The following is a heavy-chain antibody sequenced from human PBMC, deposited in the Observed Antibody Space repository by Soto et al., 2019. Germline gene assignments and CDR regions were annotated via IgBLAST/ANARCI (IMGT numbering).Heavy chain of an antibody. Sequence: QVQLVESGGGVVQPGRSLRLSCAASGFTFRNYGMHWVRQAPGKGLVWVTVISYDGSHKYYADSVKGRFTISRDNSKNXEYLEMNSLRDEDTAVYYCAKRRGDHSNYSWGIDVWGQGTTVTVSS. CDR2: ISYDGSHK. D-gene: IGHD4-4*01. CDR1: GFTFRNYG. CDR3: AKRRGDHSNYSWGIDV. V-gene: IGHV3-30*18. J-gene: IGHJ6*02.